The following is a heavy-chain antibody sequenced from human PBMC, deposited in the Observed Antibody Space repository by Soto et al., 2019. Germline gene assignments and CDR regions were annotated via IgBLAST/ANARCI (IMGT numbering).Heavy chain of an antibody. V-gene: IGHV3-23*01. D-gene: IGHD2-15*01. CDR3: AKGVVVVAASSYGDLDY. J-gene: IGHJ4*02. CDR2: ISGSGGST. Sequence: EVQLLESGGGLVQPGGSLRLSCAASGFTFSSYAMSWVRQAPGKGLEWVSAISGSGGSTYYADSVKGRFTISRDNSKNTLYLQMNSLRAEDTAVYYCAKGVVVVAASSYGDLDYWGQGPLVTVSS. CDR1: GFTFSSYA.